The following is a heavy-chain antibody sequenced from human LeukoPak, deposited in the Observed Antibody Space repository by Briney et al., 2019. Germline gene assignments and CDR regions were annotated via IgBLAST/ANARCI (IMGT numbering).Heavy chain of an antibody. D-gene: IGHD2-2*01. CDR3: ARETFHCTTTICYPYYFDF. J-gene: IGHJ4*02. V-gene: IGHV4-31*03. Sequence: SETLSLTCSVSGGSINTGDYYWSWIRQHPGKGLEWIGYIYHSGNTYYNPSLKSRLTTSVDTSKNQFSLKLSSVTAADTAVYYCARETFHCTTTICYPYYFDFWGQGILVTVSS. CDR2: IYHSGNT. CDR1: GGSINTGDYY.